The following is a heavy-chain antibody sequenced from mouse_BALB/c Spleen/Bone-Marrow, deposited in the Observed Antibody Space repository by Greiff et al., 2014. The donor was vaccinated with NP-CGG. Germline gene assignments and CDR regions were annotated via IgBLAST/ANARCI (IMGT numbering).Heavy chain of an antibody. CDR3: SSGPLYAMDY. J-gene: IGHJ4*01. CDR1: GYTFTSYW. Sequence: QVQLQQSGAELVKPGTSVKLSCKTSGYTFTSYWIQWVKQRPGQGLGWIGEIFPGTDTTYYNEKFKGKATLTIDTSSSTAYMHLNSLTPEDSAVYFCSSGPLYAMDYWGQGTSVTVSS. CDR2: IFPGTDTT. V-gene: IGHV1S132*01.